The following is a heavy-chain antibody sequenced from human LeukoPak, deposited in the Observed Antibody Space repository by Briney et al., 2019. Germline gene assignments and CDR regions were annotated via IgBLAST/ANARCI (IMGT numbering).Heavy chain of an antibody. Sequence: GGSLRLSCAASGFAFSSYDMHWVRQTPGKGLEWVSSISSGSTYLHYADSVKGRFTIARNNAKSSLYLQMNSLRAEDTAVYYCARESDGLDFWGQGTMVTVSS. CDR1: GFAFSSYD. V-gene: IGHV3-21*01. CDR3: ARESDGLDF. J-gene: IGHJ3*01. CDR2: ISSGSTYL.